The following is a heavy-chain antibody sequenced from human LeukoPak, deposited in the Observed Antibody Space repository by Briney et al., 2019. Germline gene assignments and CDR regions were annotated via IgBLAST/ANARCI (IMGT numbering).Heavy chain of an antibody. V-gene: IGHV4-34*01. CDR2: INHSGST. D-gene: IGHD2-2*01. CDR1: GGSFSGYY. Sequence: PSETLSLTCAVYGGSFSGYYWSWIRQPPGKGLEWIGEINHSGSTNYNPSLKSRVTISVDTSKNQFSLKLSSVAAADTAVYYCASSSSTSVLGYPYNWFDPWGQGTLVTVSS. CDR3: ASSSSTSVLGYPYNWFDP. J-gene: IGHJ5*02.